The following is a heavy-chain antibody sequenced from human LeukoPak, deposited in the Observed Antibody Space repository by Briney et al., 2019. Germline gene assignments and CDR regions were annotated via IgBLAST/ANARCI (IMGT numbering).Heavy chain of an antibody. D-gene: IGHD4-23*01. Sequence: ASVKVSCKASGYTFTSYGISRVRQAPGQGLEWMGWISTYNDNTKYAQNLQGRVTMTTDTSTSTAYMELRSLRSDDTAVYYCAREHGGGFNYWGQGTLVTVSS. CDR2: ISTYNDNT. CDR1: GYTFTSYG. J-gene: IGHJ4*02. V-gene: IGHV1-18*01. CDR3: AREHGGGFNY.